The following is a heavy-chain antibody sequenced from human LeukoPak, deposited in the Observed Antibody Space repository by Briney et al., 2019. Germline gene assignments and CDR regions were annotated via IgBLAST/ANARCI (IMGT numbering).Heavy chain of an antibody. V-gene: IGHV6-1*01. CDR2: TYYRPKWYN. CDR3: ARGNRPGYSSSWYGIGRWFDP. D-gene: IGHD6-13*01. CDR1: GDSVSSNSAA. J-gene: IGHJ5*02. Sequence: LSQTLSLTCAISGDSVSSNSAAWNWIRQSPSRGLEWLGRTYYRPKWYNDYAVSVRSRITINPDTSKNQFSLQLNSVTPEDTAVYYCARGNRPGYSSSWYGIGRWFDPWGQGTLVTVSS.